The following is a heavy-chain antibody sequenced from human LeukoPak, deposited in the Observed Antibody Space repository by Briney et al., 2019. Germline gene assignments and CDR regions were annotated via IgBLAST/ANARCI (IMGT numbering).Heavy chain of an antibody. CDR2: IKQDGSEK. CDR3: AGYCNGGDCSSVDY. CDR1: GFTFSSYW. V-gene: IGHV3-7*03. J-gene: IGHJ4*02. D-gene: IGHD2-15*01. Sequence: GGSLRLSCVGSGFTFSSYWMSWVRQAPGKGLEGVANIKQDGSEKYYVDSVKGRFTISRDNAKNSLFLQMSSLRAEDTAVYYCAGYCNGGDCSSVDYWGQGTLVTVSS.